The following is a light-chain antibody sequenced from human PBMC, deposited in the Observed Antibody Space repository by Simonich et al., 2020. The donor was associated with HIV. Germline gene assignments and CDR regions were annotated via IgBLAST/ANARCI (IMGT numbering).Light chain of an antibody. V-gene: IGKV4-1*01. CDR2: WAS. CDR3: QQYYSTPLT. Sequence: DIVMTQSPDSLVVSLGERATINCKSSQSVLYSSNNQNYLAWYQQKPGQPPKLLIYWASTREFGVPDRFSGSGSGTDFTLPISSLQAEDVAVYYCQQYYSTPLTFGGGTKVEIK. J-gene: IGKJ4*01. CDR1: QSVLYSSNNQNY.